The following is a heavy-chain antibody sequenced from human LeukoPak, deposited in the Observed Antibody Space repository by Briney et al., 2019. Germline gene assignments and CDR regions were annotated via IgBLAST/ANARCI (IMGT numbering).Heavy chain of an antibody. J-gene: IGHJ4*01. CDR1: GHRLTELS. D-gene: IGHD2-21*01. Sequence: ASVKVSCKVSGHRLTELSIHWLRQAPGKRPEWMGAFDHEDGEPTYAQKFQGRVTMTEDTSTDTAYMEVSSLKSEDTAIYYCARDLAGSELLLSYFDSWGQGTLVAVSS. CDR2: FDHEDGEP. CDR3: ARDLAGSELLLSYFDS. V-gene: IGHV1-24*01.